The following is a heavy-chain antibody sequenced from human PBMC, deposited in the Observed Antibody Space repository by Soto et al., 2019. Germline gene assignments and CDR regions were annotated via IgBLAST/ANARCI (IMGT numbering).Heavy chain of an antibody. CDR3: ARGHASSGYYPAPYYYCAMDV. J-gene: IGHJ6*02. CDR1: GGSISSGGYY. Sequence: QVQLQESGPGLVKPSQTLSLTCTVSGGSISSGGYYWSWIRQHPGKGLEWIGYIHYSGSTYYNPSLKSRVTTPADTSKYPFARKLSSVTAAHTAVYYWARGHASSGYYPAPYYYCAMDVWGQGTTVTVSS. V-gene: IGHV4-31*03. CDR2: IHYSGST. D-gene: IGHD3-22*01.